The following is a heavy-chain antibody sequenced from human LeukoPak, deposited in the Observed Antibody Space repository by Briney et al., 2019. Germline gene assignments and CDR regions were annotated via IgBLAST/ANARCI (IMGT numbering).Heavy chain of an antibody. D-gene: IGHD3-10*01. V-gene: IGHV4-31*03. CDR2: IYYSGST. J-gene: IGHJ2*01. CDR3: ARERFGGRTQGYWYFDL. CDR1: GGSISSGGYY. Sequence: PSETLSLTCTVSGGSISSGGYYWSWIRQHPGKGLEWIGYIYYSGSTYYNPSLKSRVTISVDTSKNQFSLKLSSVTAADTAVYYCARERFGGRTQGYWYFDLWGRGTLVTVSS.